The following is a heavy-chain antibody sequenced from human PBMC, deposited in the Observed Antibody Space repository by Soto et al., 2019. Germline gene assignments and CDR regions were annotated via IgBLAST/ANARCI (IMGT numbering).Heavy chain of an antibody. D-gene: IGHD2-21*02. V-gene: IGHV4-59*01. CDR1: GGAISRYY. J-gene: IGHJ6*02. CDR3: ARDLWGYCGTDCFPLDV. CDR2: MYNTGST. Sequence: ETLSLTCTVSGGAISRYYWSWIRQPPGKGLEWIGYMYNTGSTVYNPSFKSRVTISVDTSKNQFSLKLNSVTAADTAVYYCARDLWGYCGTDCFPLDVWGQGTTVTVSS.